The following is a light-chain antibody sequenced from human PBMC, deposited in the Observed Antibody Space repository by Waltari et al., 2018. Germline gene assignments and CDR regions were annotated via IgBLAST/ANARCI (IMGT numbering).Light chain of an antibody. CDR1: SSNVGPTH. CDR2: NTN. Sequence: QSVLPQPPSTSGTPGKRVHIPCSCSSSNVGPTHVSWYQQLPGTAPTLLISNTNRPPSGVPDRFSGAKSGTAAALAISGLQSEDEAYYYCAAWDDSLNAWMFGGGTKLTVL. J-gene: IGLJ3*02. V-gene: IGLV1-44*01. CDR3: AAWDDSLNAWM.